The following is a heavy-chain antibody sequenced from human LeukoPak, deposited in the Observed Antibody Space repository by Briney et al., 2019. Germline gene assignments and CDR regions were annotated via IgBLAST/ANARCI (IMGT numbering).Heavy chain of an antibody. CDR1: EFIFSDYW. J-gene: IGHJ5*02. Sequence: GGSLRLSCVASEFIFSDYWMSWIRQAPGKGLEWVANIKQGGREEKYVSSVKGRFAISRDDAKSTLYLQMDSLSGDDTAVYYCARDNGGWFDTWGRGTLVTVSS. CDR2: IKQGGREE. CDR3: ARDNGGWFDT. V-gene: IGHV3-7*03. D-gene: IGHD3-10*01.